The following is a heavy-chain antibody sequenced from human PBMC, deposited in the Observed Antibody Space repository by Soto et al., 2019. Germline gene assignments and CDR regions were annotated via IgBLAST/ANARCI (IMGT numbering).Heavy chain of an antibody. Sequence: GSLRLSCAAPGLLFRNYAMTWVRQAPGKGLEWVSSLSRSGDSAYFADSVKGRFTISRDNSKNTLYLQMNSLRAEDTAIYYCAKATPYCSSTTCYAFDIWGQGTMVTVSS. D-gene: IGHD2-2*01. V-gene: IGHV3-23*01. J-gene: IGHJ3*02. CDR2: LSRSGDSA. CDR1: GLLFRNYA. CDR3: AKATPYCSSTTCYAFDI.